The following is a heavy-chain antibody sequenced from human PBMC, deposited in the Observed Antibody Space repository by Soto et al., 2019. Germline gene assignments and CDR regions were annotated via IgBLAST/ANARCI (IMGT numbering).Heavy chain of an antibody. Sequence: TSETLSLTCNVSGGSIENYYWSWIRQAPGKGLEWIGYVYHNGRTSYNPSLKSRVSISVDRSKNQFSLNLSSVTAADTAVYYCAREDSIPAPGGIWFQPWGQGTLVTVS. D-gene: IGHD6-13*01. CDR1: GGSIENYY. CDR2: VYHNGRT. V-gene: IGHV4-59*01. CDR3: AREDSIPAPGGIWFQP. J-gene: IGHJ5*02.